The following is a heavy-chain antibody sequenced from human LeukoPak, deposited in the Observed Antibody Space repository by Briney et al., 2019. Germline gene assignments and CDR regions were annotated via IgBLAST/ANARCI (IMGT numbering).Heavy chain of an antibody. CDR3: ARRDSRWRASEFYYYIDV. CDR2: ISIYNGKT. Sequence: GASVKVSCKASGYSFSNYGITWVRQAPGQGLEWMGRISIYNGKTSYAQNFQDRVIITADTSTNTAYMELRNLRSDDTAVYFCARRDSRWRASEFYYYIDVWGKGTTVTVSS. V-gene: IGHV1-18*04. CDR1: GYSFSNYG. J-gene: IGHJ6*03. D-gene: IGHD4-23*01.